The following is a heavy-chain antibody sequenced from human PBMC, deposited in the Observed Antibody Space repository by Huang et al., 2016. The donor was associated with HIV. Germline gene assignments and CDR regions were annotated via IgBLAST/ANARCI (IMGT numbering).Heavy chain of an antibody. J-gene: IGHJ4*02. CDR3: ARSGPRWGLATIWTLVY. D-gene: IGHD5-12*01. CDR2: MSPICGTT. V-gene: IGHV1-69*13. Sequence: QVQLVQSGAEVKKPGSSVKLSCQSSGGGSSSYAIRWGRQARRQGLGWMGGMSPICGTTGDAPGFQGRVTITADESTNTAYRELSSLEYDDTALYYCARSGPRWGLATIWTLVYWGQGTLVTVSS. CDR1: GGGSSSYA.